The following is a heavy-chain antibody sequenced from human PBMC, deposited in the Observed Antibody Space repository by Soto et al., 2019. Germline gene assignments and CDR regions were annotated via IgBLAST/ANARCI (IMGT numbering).Heavy chain of an antibody. CDR1: GVSFSDYY. J-gene: IGHJ5*02. D-gene: IGHD5-18*01. CDR2: INHSGST. CDR3: AGFFGYTYGRVDP. V-gene: IGHV4-34*02. Sequence: QVQLQQWGAGLLKPSETLSLTCAVYGVSFSDYYWSWVRQPPGKGLEWIGEINHSGSTNYNASLKSRVTISVDTSKIQVSLKLSSVTAADTAVYYCAGFFGYTYGRVDPWGQGTLVSVSS.